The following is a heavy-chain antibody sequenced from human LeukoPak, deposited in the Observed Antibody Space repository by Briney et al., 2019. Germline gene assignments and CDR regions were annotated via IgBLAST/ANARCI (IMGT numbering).Heavy chain of an antibody. D-gene: IGHD3-10*01. J-gene: IGHJ4*02. V-gene: IGHV4-59*01. CDR2: IYYSGST. Sequence: SETLSLTCTVSGGSNSRYYWSWIRQPPGKGLKWIGYIYYSGSTNYNPSLRSRVTISVDTSKNQFSLKLTSMTAADTAVYYCAGGAFGELLDYWGQGTLVTVSS. CDR1: GGSNSRYY. CDR3: AGGAFGELLDY.